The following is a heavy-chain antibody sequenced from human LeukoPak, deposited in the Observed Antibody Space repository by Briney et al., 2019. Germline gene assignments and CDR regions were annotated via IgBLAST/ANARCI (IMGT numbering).Heavy chain of an antibody. CDR1: GGSISSYY. J-gene: IGHJ3*02. V-gene: IGHV4-4*07. CDR3: ARGRYCTATTCSGGDAFDI. Sequence: SQTLSLTCTVSGGSISSYYWSWIRQPAGKGLEWIGRIYTSASTNYNPSLKSRVTLSVDASKNQFSLKLTSVTAADTAVYYCARGRYCTATTCSGGDAFDIWGQGTVVTVSS. CDR2: IYTSAST. D-gene: IGHD2-8*02.